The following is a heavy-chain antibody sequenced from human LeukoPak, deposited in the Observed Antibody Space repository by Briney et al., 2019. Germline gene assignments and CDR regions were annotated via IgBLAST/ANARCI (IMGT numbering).Heavy chain of an antibody. D-gene: IGHD4/OR15-4a*01. J-gene: IGHJ3*02. CDR1: GYTFTNYY. CDR3: ARGRTMDGSTPPFEI. Sequence: ASVKVTCKASGYTFTNYYMHWVRQAPGQGLEWMGWIDPNTGDTNYSQNIQGRATMTRDTSINTAYMEFTSLGSDDTAVYYCARGRTMDGSTPPFEIWGQGTMVTVSS. CDR2: IDPNTGDT. V-gene: IGHV1-2*02.